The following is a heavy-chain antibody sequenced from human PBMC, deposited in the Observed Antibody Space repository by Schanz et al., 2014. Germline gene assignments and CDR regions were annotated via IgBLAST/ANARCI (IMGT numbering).Heavy chain of an antibody. CDR2: INSDGTTT. Sequence: EVQLVESGGGLVQPRGSLRLSCAASGFTFSTYWMHWVRQAPGKGLVWVSHINSDGTTTTYADSVKGRFTISRDNAENTLYLQMNSLRVEDTAVYYCAMGGYQLHHWGQGTLVTVSS. CDR1: GFTFSTYW. V-gene: IGHV3-74*02. CDR3: AMGGYQLHH. D-gene: IGHD1-7*01. J-gene: IGHJ4*02.